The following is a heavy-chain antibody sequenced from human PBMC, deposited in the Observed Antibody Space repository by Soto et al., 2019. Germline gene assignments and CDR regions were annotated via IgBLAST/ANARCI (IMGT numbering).Heavy chain of an antibody. Sequence: SETLSLTCTVSGGSISSYYWSWIRQPPGKGLEWIAYIYYSGSTNYNPSLKSRVAISGDTSKNQFSLKLSSVTAADTAVYYCARTVIGGFDYWGQGILVTVSS. V-gene: IGHV4-59*01. CDR1: GGSISSYY. CDR2: IYYSGST. D-gene: IGHD3-16*02. CDR3: ARTVIGGFDY. J-gene: IGHJ4*02.